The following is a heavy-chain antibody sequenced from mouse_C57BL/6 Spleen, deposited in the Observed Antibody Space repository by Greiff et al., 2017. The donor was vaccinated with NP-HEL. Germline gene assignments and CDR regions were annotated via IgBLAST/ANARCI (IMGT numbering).Heavy chain of an antibody. D-gene: IGHD1-1*01. CDR3: ARHYYGSSGYFDV. J-gene: IGHJ1*03. Sequence: EVMLVESGGGLVKPGGSLKLSCAASGFTFSDYGMHWVRQAPEKGLEWVAYISSGSSTTYYADTVKGRFTISRDNAKNTLFLQMTSLRSEDTAMYYCARHYYGSSGYFDVWGTGTTVTVSS. CDR1: GFTFSDYG. V-gene: IGHV5-17*01. CDR2: ISSGSSTT.